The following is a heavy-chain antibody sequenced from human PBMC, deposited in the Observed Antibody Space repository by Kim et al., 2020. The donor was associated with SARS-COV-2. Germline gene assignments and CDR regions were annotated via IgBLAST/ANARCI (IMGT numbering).Heavy chain of an antibody. CDR2: IYYSGST. CDR1: GGSVSSGSYY. D-gene: IGHD2-8*01. V-gene: IGHV4-61*01. Sequence: SETLSLTCTVSGGSVSSGSYYWSWIRQPPGKGLEWIGYIYYSGSTNYNPSLKSRVTISVDTSKNQFSLKLSSVTAADTAVYYCARGNAIQNAGMDVWGQGTTVTVSS. J-gene: IGHJ6*02. CDR3: ARGNAIQNAGMDV.